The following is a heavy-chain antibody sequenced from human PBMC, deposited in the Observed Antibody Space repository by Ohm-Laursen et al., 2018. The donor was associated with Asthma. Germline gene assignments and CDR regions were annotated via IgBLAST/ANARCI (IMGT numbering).Heavy chain of an antibody. Sequence: TLSLTCTVSGGSISSGDYYWSWNRQPPGKGLEWIGYIYKSGTTYYNSSLKSRVIISIDTSKNQFSLKVSSVTAADTAVYYCARVLDDSSGYGFDFWGQGTLVPVTS. CDR1: GGSISSGDYY. J-gene: IGHJ4*02. V-gene: IGHV4-30-4*01. CDR2: IYKSGTT. CDR3: ARVLDDSSGYGFDF. D-gene: IGHD3-22*01.